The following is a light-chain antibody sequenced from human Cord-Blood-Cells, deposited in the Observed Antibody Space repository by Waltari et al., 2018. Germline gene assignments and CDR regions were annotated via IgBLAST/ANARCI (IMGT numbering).Light chain of an antibody. CDR1: SSDAGGYNS. CDR3: SSYTSSSTWV. J-gene: IGLJ3*02. Sequence: QSALTQPAPVSGSPGQSSTISCTGTSSDAGGYNSVSWYQQHPGKAPKLMIYDVSKRPSGVSNRFSGSKSGNTASLTISGLQAEDEADYYCSSYTSSSTWVFGGGTKLTVL. V-gene: IGLV2-14*01. CDR2: DVS.